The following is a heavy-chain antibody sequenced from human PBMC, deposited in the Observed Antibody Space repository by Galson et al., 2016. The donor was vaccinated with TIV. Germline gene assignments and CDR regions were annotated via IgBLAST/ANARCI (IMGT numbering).Heavy chain of an antibody. Sequence: SLRLSCAASGFTFSSLSMHWVRQAPGKGLEWVSSISNTGSFKHYPDSLKGQFTISRDNAKNSVFLQMSSPRAEDTAVYYCARDHPQGWGFDCWGQGTLVTVSS. CDR3: ARDHPQGWGFDC. J-gene: IGHJ4*02. CDR1: GFTFSSLS. V-gene: IGHV3-21*01. D-gene: IGHD3-16*01. CDR2: ISNTGSFK.